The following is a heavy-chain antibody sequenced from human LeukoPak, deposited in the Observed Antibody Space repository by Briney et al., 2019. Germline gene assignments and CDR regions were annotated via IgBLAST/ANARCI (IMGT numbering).Heavy chain of an antibody. Sequence: TLSLTCTLSGGSISSGGYYWSWIRQHPGKGLEWIGYIYYSGSTYYNPSLKSRVTISVDTSKNQFSLKLSSVTAADTAVYYCARAITIFGVVTPGTFDPWGQGTLVTVSS. V-gene: IGHV4-31*03. J-gene: IGHJ5*02. CDR1: GGSISSGGYY. CDR3: ARAITIFGVVTPGTFDP. CDR2: IYYSGST. D-gene: IGHD3-3*01.